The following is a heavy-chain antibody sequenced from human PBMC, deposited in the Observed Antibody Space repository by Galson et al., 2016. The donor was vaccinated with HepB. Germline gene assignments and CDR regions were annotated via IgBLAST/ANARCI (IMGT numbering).Heavy chain of an antibody. CDR3: AKDADFGGIDDY. V-gene: IGHV3-30*18. CDR1: GFTFSRYG. J-gene: IGHJ4*02. Sequence: SLRLSCAASGFTFSRYGMHWVRQAPGKGLEWLSVISNDGSLYADSVKGRFTVSRDNSKNAQYLQVNSLRPEDTAVYYCAKDADFGGIDDYWGQGTLVIVSS. CDR2: ISNDGS. D-gene: IGHD4-23*01.